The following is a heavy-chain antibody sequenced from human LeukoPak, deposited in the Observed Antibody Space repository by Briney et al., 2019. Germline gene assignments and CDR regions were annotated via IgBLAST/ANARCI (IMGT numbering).Heavy chain of an antibody. Sequence: GESLKISCKGSGYSFTSYWIGWVRQMPGKGLEWMGIIYPGDSDTRHSPSFQGQVTISADKSISTAYLQWSSLKASDTAMYYCARGYYDFWSGYSGYFDYWGQGTLVTVSS. CDR1: GYSFTSYW. V-gene: IGHV5-51*01. CDR2: IYPGDSDT. CDR3: ARGYYDFWSGYSGYFDY. D-gene: IGHD3-3*01. J-gene: IGHJ4*02.